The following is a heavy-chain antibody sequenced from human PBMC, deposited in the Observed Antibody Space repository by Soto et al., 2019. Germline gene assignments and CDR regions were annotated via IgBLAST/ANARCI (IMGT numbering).Heavy chain of an antibody. CDR2: ISSSRSTI. V-gene: IGHV3-48*01. CDR3: ARYAHPWFGEFQNWFDP. J-gene: IGHJ5*02. Sequence: EVQLVESGGGLVQPGGSLRLSCAASGFTFSSYSMNWVRQAPGKGLEWVAYISSSRSTIYYADSVKGRFTISRDNAKNSLYLQMNSLRAEDTAVYACARYAHPWFGEFQNWFDPWGQGTLVTVSS. D-gene: IGHD3-10*01. CDR1: GFTFSSYS.